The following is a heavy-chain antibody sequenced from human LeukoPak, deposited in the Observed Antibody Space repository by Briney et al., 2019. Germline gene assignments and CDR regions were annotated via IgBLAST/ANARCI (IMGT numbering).Heavy chain of an antibody. CDR1: GFTFSSFG. J-gene: IGHJ3*02. D-gene: IGHD2-2*02. V-gene: IGHV3-21*01. CDR2: ISGSGDTT. Sequence: PGGSLRPSCAASGFTFSSFGMNWVRQAPGKGLEWVSVISGSGDTTYYADSVKGRFTISRDNAKNSLYLQMNSLRAEDTAVYYCARDRAAIYDAFDIWGQGTMVTVSS. CDR3: ARDRAAIYDAFDI.